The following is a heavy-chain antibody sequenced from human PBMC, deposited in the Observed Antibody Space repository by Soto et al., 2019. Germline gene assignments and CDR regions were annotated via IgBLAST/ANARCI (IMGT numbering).Heavy chain of an antibody. Sequence: QVQLVESGGGLVKPGGSLRLSCAASGFTFSDYYMSWIRQAPGKGLEWVSYISSSGSTIYYADSVKGRFTISRDNAKNSLYLQMNCLSAADTAVYYCARASSYDCSGYYLTFWGQGTLVTVSS. J-gene: IGHJ4*02. V-gene: IGHV3-11*01. CDR2: ISSSGSTI. CDR3: ARASSYDCSGYYLTF. CDR1: GFTFSDYY. D-gene: IGHD3-22*01.